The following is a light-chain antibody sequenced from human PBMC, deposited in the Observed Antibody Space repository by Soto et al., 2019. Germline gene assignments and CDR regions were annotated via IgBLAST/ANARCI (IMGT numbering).Light chain of an antibody. Sequence: EIVLTQSPDTLSLSPGERATLSCRASRSVSSTYIAWYQQKPGQAPRLLLYGASSRATDIPDRFSGSGSGTDFTLTISRLESEDFAVYYCQQYGSSPSFGQGTRLE. CDR1: RSVSSTY. CDR2: GAS. CDR3: QQYGSSPS. J-gene: IGKJ5*01. V-gene: IGKV3-20*01.